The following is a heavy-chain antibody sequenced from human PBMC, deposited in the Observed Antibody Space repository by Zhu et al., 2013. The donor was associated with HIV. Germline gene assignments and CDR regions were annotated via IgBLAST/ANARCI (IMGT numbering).Heavy chain of an antibody. D-gene: IGHD6-25*01. CDR3: ARDLGLHNSDYSYYGMDV. V-gene: IGHV1-2*02. J-gene: IGHJ6*02. CDR1: GYTFIGYY. Sequence: QVQLVQSGAEVKKPGASVKVSCKASGYTFIGYYIHWARQAPGQGLEWMGWINPHSGGTNYAQKFQDRVTMTGDTSISTAYMELSRLRIDDTAVYYCARDLGLHNSDYSYYGMDVWGQGTTVTVSS. CDR2: INPHSGGT.